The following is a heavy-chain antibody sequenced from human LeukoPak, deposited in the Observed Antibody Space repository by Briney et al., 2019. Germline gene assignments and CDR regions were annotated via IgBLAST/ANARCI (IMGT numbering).Heavy chain of an antibody. Sequence: GESLRLSCAASGFSFSTYNMNWVRQAPGKGLEWVSSISPGSNYIYYADSVKGRFTISRDNAKNSLYLQMNSLRAEDTALYYCARGSVGLQRNDWFDPWGQGTLVTVSS. CDR2: ISPGSNYI. J-gene: IGHJ5*02. V-gene: IGHV3-21*01. CDR1: GFSFSTYN. D-gene: IGHD4-11*01. CDR3: ARGSVGLQRNDWFDP.